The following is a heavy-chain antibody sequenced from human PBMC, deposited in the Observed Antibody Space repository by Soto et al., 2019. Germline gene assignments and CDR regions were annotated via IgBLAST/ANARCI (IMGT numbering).Heavy chain of an antibody. CDR1: GITFGQYA. Sequence: PGGSLRLSCAASGITFGQYAMSWVRLAPGKGLEWVCVVGSSGASTFYADSVRGRFTISRDNSENTLYLQMNSRRAADTALYFCARSDYYDSTGYYRTLDYWGPGTLVTVSS. V-gene: IGHV3-23*01. D-gene: IGHD3-22*01. CDR3: ARSDYYDSTGYYRTLDY. CDR2: VGSSGAST. J-gene: IGHJ4*02.